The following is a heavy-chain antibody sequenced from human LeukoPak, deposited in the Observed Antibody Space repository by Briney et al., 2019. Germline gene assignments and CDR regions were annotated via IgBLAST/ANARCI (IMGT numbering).Heavy chain of an antibody. J-gene: IGHJ4*02. Sequence: PGGSLRLSCAASVFTFSSYAMSWVRQAPARGLEWVSAISGSGGSTYYADSVKGRFTISRDNSKNTLYLQMNSLRAEDTAVYYCAKVGAVVAALYFDYWGQGTLVTVSS. CDR2: ISGSGGST. V-gene: IGHV3-23*01. D-gene: IGHD2-15*01. CDR1: VFTFSSYA. CDR3: AKVGAVVAALYFDY.